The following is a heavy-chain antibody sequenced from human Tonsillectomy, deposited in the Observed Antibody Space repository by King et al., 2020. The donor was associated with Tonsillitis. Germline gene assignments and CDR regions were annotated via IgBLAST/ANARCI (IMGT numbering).Heavy chain of an antibody. J-gene: IGHJ6*02. CDR3: ARGSGSTSPYYYYYYGMDV. CDR2: IYTSGST. D-gene: IGHD3-10*01. Sequence: VQLQESGPGLVKPSETLSLTCTVSGGSISSYYWSWIRQPAGKGLEWIGRIYTSGSTNYNPSLKSRVTMSVDTSKNQFSLKLSSVTAADTAVYYCARGSGSTSPYYYYYYGMDVWGQGTTVTVSS. CDR1: GGSISSYY. V-gene: IGHV4-4*07.